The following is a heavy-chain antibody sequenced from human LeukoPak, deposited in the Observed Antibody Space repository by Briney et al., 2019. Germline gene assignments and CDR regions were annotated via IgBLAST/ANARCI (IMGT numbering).Heavy chain of an antibody. V-gene: IGHV4-4*07. D-gene: IGHD1-7*01. CDR3: ARGITGTTGFDY. J-gene: IGHJ4*02. Sequence: NPSETLSLTCTVSGGSISNYYWNWIRQPAGKGLEFIGRIYSSGSTNYNPSLESRVTMSVDTSNNQFSLRLTSVTAADTALYYCARGITGTTGFDYWGQGTLVTVSS. CDR2: IYSSGST. CDR1: GGSISNYY.